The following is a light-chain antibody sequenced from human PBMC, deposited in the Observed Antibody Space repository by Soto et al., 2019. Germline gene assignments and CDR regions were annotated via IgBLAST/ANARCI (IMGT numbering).Light chain of an antibody. Sequence: EVVMTQSPATLSVSPGERATHSCRASQSVSSNLAWYQQKPGQAPRLLIYGATTRATGFPARFSASGSGTEFTLTISSLQSEDFALYYCQQYNEWPRTFGQGTKVDIK. CDR2: GAT. CDR1: QSVSSN. V-gene: IGKV3-15*01. CDR3: QQYNEWPRT. J-gene: IGKJ1*01.